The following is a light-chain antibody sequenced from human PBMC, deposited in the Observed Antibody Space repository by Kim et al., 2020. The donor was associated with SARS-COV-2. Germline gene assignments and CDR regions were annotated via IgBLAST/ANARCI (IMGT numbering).Light chain of an antibody. CDR3: QQYYSTPLT. CDR2: WAS. V-gene: IGKV4-1*01. J-gene: IGKJ4*01. CDR1: QSVLYSSNNKNY. Sequence: RPTINCKSSQSVLYSSNNKNYLAWYQQKPGQPPKLLIYWASTRESGVPDLFSGSGSGTDFTLTISSLQAEDVAFYYCQQYYSTPLTFGGGTKVDIK.